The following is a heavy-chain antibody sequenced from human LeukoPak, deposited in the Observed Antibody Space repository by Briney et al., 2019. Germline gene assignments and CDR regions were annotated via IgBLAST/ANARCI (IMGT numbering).Heavy chain of an antibody. CDR3: ARVSSGWYPFDY. CDR1: GFTFSNYW. Sequence: GGSLRLSCSASGFTFSNYWMSWVRQAPGKGLEWVANIKQDGSEKYYVDSVKGRFTISRDNAKNSLYLQMNSLRAEDTAVYYCARVSSGWYPFDYWGQGTLVTVSS. D-gene: IGHD6-19*01. V-gene: IGHV3-7*03. J-gene: IGHJ4*02. CDR2: IKQDGSEK.